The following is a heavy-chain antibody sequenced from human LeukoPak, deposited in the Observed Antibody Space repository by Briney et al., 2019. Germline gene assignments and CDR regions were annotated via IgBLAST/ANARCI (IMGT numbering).Heavy chain of an antibody. V-gene: IGHV4-39*01. CDR2: VYYNGDT. J-gene: IGHJ4*02. CDR1: GGSITSSRYY. CDR3: ARHKDGTDYGDY. D-gene: IGHD5-24*01. Sequence: SETLSLTCTVSGGSITSSRYYWGWIRQPQGRGLEWIGSVYYNGDTYYSPSFKSRGTTSVDTSNNQFSLKLRSVTAADTAVYYCARHKDGTDYGDYWGQGTLVSVSS.